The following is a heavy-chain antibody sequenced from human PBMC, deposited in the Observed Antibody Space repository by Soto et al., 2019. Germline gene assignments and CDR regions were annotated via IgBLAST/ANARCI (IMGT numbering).Heavy chain of an antibody. D-gene: IGHD3-22*01. CDR3: ARDHPVDYYDSSGYGIYGMDV. J-gene: IGHJ6*02. CDR1: GYTFTVYY. Sequence: GASLKVCCKASGYTFTVYYMHLVRQAAGQGLECMGWINPNSGGTNYAQKFQGWVTMTRDTSISTAYMELSRLRSDDTAVYYCARDHPVDYYDSSGYGIYGMDVWGQGTTVTVSS. V-gene: IGHV1-2*04. CDR2: INPNSGGT.